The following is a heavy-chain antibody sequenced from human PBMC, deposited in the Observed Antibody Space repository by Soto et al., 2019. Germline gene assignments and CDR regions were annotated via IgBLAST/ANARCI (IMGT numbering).Heavy chain of an antibody. CDR3: ARGTYYYDSSGYYPIDY. Sequence: QVQLVQSGAEVKKPGASVKVSCKASGYAFTSYGISWVRQAPGQGLEWMGWISAYNGNTNYAQKLQGRVTMTTDTSTSTAYMEMRSLRSDDTAVYYCARGTYYYDSSGYYPIDYWGQGTLVTVSS. J-gene: IGHJ4*02. V-gene: IGHV1-18*01. CDR2: ISAYNGNT. D-gene: IGHD3-22*01. CDR1: GYAFTSYG.